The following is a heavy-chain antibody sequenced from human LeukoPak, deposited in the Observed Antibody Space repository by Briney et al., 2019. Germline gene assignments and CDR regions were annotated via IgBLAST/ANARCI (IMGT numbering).Heavy chain of an antibody. CDR2: INPNSGGT. CDR1: GYTFTGYY. Sequence: ASVKVSCKASGYTFTGYYMHWVRQAPGQGLEWMGWINPNSGGTNYAQKFQGRVTMTRDTSISTAYMELSRLRSDDTAVYYCARGPVLRCSGGSCYLFLDYWGQGTLVTVSS. V-gene: IGHV1-2*02. J-gene: IGHJ4*02. D-gene: IGHD2-15*01. CDR3: ARGPVLRCSGGSCYLFLDY.